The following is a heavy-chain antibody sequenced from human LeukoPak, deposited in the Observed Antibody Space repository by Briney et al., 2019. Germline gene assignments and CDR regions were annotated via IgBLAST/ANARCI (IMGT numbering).Heavy chain of an antibody. CDR3: ARSLTSNTYCGGDCYFDN. CDR1: GYSFTTYW. J-gene: IGHJ4*02. Sequence: GESLQISCKGSGYSFTTYWIGWVRQMPGQGLEWVGIIYPGDSDTRYSPSFQGQVTISADKSISTAYLQWSSLKASDTAMYYCARSLTSNTYCGGDCYFDNWGQGTLVTVSS. D-gene: IGHD2-21*02. CDR2: IYPGDSDT. V-gene: IGHV5-51*01.